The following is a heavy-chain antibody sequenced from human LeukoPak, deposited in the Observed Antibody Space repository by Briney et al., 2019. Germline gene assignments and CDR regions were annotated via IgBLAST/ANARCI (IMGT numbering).Heavy chain of an antibody. J-gene: IGHJ4*02. CDR2: IYPGDSDT. CDR1: GYSFTSYW. D-gene: IGHD2-2*01. Sequence: GESLKISCKGSGYSFTSYWIGWVRQMPGKGLEWMGIIYPGDSDTRYSPSFQGQATISADKSISTAYLQWSSLKASDTAMYYCATLRHDSSTNFDYWGQGTLVTVSS. CDR3: ATLRHDSSTNFDY. V-gene: IGHV5-51*01.